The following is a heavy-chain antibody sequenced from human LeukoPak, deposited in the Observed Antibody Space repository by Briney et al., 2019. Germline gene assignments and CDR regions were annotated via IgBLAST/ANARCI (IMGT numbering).Heavy chain of an antibody. Sequence: PSETLSLTCTVSGASISSYYWSWIRQPPGKGLEWIGYIYYTGSTNYNPSLKSRVTISVDRSKNQFSLKLSSVTAADTAVYYCAVDSSGYFSFDPWGQGTLVTVPS. J-gene: IGHJ5*02. CDR1: GASISSYY. V-gene: IGHV4-59*08. CDR3: AVDSSGYFSFDP. D-gene: IGHD3-22*01. CDR2: IYYTGST.